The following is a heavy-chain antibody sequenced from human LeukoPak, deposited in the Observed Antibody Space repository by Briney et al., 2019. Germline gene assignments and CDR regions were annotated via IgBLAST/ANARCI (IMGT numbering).Heavy chain of an antibody. J-gene: IGHJ5*02. CDR1: GFTFDGYA. V-gene: IGHV3-9*01. Sequence: GGSLRLSCAASGFTFDGYAMHWVRQAPGKGLEWVSGISWNSGSIGYADSVKGRFTISRDNAKNSLYLQMNSLRAEDTALYYCAKGGGVAVAGNWFDPWGQGTLVTVSS. CDR3: AKGGGVAVAGNWFDP. D-gene: IGHD6-19*01. CDR2: ISWNSGSI.